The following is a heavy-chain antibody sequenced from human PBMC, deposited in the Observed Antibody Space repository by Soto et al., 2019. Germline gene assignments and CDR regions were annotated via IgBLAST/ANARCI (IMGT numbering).Heavy chain of an antibody. J-gene: IGHJ3*02. CDR3: ARDLENTDAFDI. V-gene: IGHV4-59*01. D-gene: IGHD3-3*01. Sequence: QVQLQESGPGLVKPSETLSLTCTVSGGSITTYYWSWIRQPPGKGLEWIGYAYYSGSTNYNPSLKSRVSISVDTSKNQVSLKLTSVTAADTAVYYCARDLENTDAFDIWGQGTMVTVSS. CDR2: AYYSGST. CDR1: GGSITTYY.